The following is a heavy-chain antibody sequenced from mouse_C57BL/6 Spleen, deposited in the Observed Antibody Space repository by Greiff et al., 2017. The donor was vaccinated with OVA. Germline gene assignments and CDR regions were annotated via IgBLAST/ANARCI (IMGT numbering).Heavy chain of an antibody. D-gene: IGHD2-4*01. CDR3: TRGGFYDYDGWYFDV. CDR1: GYTFTDYE. V-gene: IGHV1-15*01. J-gene: IGHJ1*03. Sequence: QVQLKESGAELVRPGASVTLSCKASGYTFTDYEMHWVKQTPVHGLEWIGAIDPETGGTAYNQKFKGKAILTADKSSSTAYMELRSLTSEDSAVYYCTRGGFYDYDGWYFDVWGTGTTVTGSS. CDR2: IDPETGGT.